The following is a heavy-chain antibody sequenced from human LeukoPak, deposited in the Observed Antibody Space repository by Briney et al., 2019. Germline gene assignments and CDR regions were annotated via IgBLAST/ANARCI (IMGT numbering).Heavy chain of an antibody. CDR1: GGSINTGGYF. J-gene: IGHJ4*02. D-gene: IGHD3-22*01. CDR3: ARGVGSGYYYAEPKYYFDY. V-gene: IGHV4-31*03. Sequence: PSETLSLTCTVSGGSINTGGYFWSWIRQHPGKGLEWIGYIYYSGSTYYNPSLKSRVTISVDTSKNQFSLKLSSVTAADTAVYYCARGVGSGYYYAEPKYYFDYWGQGTLVTVSS. CDR2: IYYSGST.